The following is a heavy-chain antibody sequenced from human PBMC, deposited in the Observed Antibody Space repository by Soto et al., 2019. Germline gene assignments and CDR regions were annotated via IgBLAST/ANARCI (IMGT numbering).Heavy chain of an antibody. CDR3: ASSRKTYSSSWATEYFQH. J-gene: IGHJ1*01. CDR1: GGSISSSSYY. V-gene: IGHV4-39*01. CDR2: IYYSGST. D-gene: IGHD6-13*01. Sequence: SETLSLTCTVSGGSISSSSYYWGWIRQPPGKGLEWIGSIYYSGSTYYNPSLKSRVTISVDTSKNQFSLKLSSVTAADTAVYYCASSRKTYSSSWATEYFQHWGQGTLVTVSS.